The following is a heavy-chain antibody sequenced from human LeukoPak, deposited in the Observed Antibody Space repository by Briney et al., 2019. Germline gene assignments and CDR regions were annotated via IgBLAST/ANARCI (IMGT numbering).Heavy chain of an antibody. CDR3: ARDIRLAFYSSSWYHFRTDAFDV. CDR2: IYSGGST. J-gene: IGHJ3*01. V-gene: IGHV3-66*02. CDR1: GFTVSSNY. D-gene: IGHD6-13*01. Sequence: GGSLRLSCAASGFTVSSNYMSWVRQAPGKGLEWVSGIYSGGSTYYADSVKGRFTISRDNSKNTLYLQMNSLTAEDTAVYYCARDIRLAFYSSSWYHFRTDAFDVWGQGTMVTVSS.